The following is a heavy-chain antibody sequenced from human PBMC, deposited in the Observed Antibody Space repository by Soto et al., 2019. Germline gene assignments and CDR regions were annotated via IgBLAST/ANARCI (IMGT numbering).Heavy chain of an antibody. CDR1: GGSISSGGYS. CDR2: IYHSGST. V-gene: IGHV4-30-2*03. Sequence: SETLSLTCAVSGGSISSGGYSWSWIRQPPGKGLEWIGYIYHSGSTYYNPSLKNRVTISADTSNNQFSLKLSSVTAADTAVYYCARLDRGGTDYVYWGQGTLVTVSS. D-gene: IGHD3-16*01. CDR3: ARLDRGGTDYVY. J-gene: IGHJ4*02.